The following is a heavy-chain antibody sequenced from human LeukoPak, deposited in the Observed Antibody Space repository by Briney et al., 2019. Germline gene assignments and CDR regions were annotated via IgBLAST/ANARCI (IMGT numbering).Heavy chain of an antibody. Sequence: PGGSLRLSCAASGFTFSSYAMSWVRQAPGKGLEWVSAISGSGGSTYYADSVKGRFTISRDNSKNTLYLQMNSLRAEDTAVYYCAKVTTYYYGSGSYYNLWGQGTLVTVS. CDR2: ISGSGGST. D-gene: IGHD3-10*01. J-gene: IGHJ4*02. V-gene: IGHV3-23*01. CDR1: GFTFSSYA. CDR3: AKVTTYYYGSGSYYNL.